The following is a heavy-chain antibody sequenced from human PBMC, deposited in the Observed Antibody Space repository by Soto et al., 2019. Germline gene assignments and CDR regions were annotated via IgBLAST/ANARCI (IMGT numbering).Heavy chain of an antibody. V-gene: IGHV4-39*01. CDR3: ARLRYSSSPSNWFDH. D-gene: IGHD6-6*01. J-gene: IGHJ5*02. CDR1: VRSISRTIYY. Sequence: SETVSLTCTVSVRSISRTIYYWGWIRQPPGKGLEWIGSIYYSGSTYYNPTLKSRVTISVDTSKNQFSLKLSSVTAADTAVYYCARLRYSSSPSNWFDHWGQGTLVNVSS. CDR2: IYYSGST.